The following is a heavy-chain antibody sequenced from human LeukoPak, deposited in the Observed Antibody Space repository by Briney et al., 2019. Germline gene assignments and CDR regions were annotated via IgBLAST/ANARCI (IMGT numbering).Heavy chain of an antibody. V-gene: IGHV1-2*02. CDR1: GYTFTGYY. CDR3: ARVNLKYYDILTGYYPYYFDY. Sequence: GASVKVSCKASGYTFTGYYMHWVRQAPGQGLEWMGWINPNSGGTNYAQKFQGRVTMTRDTSISTAYMELSRLRSDDTAVYYCARVNLKYYDILTGYYPYYFDYWGQGTLVTVSP. J-gene: IGHJ4*02. CDR2: INPNSGGT. D-gene: IGHD3-9*01.